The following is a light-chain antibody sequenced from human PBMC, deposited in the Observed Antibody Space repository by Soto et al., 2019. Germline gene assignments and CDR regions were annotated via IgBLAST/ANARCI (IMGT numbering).Light chain of an antibody. Sequence: DIQMTQSPSTLSASVGDRVTITCRASQSISFYLNWHQQKPGNAPKVLIYVASNLQTGVPSRFSGSGSGTDFTLTINSLQPEDFATYSCQQSYSTPITFGQGTRLEIK. V-gene: IGKV1-39*01. CDR3: QQSYSTPIT. CDR1: QSISFY. CDR2: VAS. J-gene: IGKJ5*01.